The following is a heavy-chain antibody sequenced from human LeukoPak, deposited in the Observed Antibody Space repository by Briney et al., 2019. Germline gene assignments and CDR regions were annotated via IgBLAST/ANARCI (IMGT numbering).Heavy chain of an antibody. CDR1: GGSISSYY. V-gene: IGHV4-4*07. CDR2: IYTSGST. Sequence: SETLSLTCTVSGGSISSYYWSWIRQPAGKGLEWIGRIYTSGSTNYNPSLKSRVTMSVDTSKNQFSLKLSSVTAADTAVYYCARGAGGYCSSTSCSPYYYGMDVWGQGTTVTVSS. J-gene: IGHJ6*02. CDR3: ARGAGGYCSSTSCSPYYYGMDV. D-gene: IGHD2-2*03.